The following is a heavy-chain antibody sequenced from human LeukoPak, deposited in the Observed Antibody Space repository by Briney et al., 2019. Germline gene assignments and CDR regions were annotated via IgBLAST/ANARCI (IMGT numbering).Heavy chain of an antibody. V-gene: IGHV1-24*01. J-gene: IGHJ4*02. CDR1: GYTLTELS. Sequence: ASVKVSCKVSGYTLTELSMHWVRQAPGKGLEWMGGFDPEDGETIYAQKFQGRVTMTEDTSTDTAYMELSSLRSEDTAVYYCAIFSPEYSSGWYFDYWGQGTLVTVSS. D-gene: IGHD6-19*01. CDR3: AIFSPEYSSGWYFDY. CDR2: FDPEDGET.